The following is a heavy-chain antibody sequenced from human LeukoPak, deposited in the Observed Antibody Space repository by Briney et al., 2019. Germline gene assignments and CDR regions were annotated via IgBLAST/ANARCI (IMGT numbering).Heavy chain of an antibody. Sequence: SVKVYCKASGGTFSSYAISWVRQAPGQGLEWMGGLIPIFGTANYAQKFQGRVTITADESTSTAYMELSSLRSEDTAVYYCARSIVATIFPYYYYMDVWGKGTTVTVSS. D-gene: IGHD5-12*01. CDR3: ARSIVATIFPYYYYMDV. CDR2: LIPIFGTA. CDR1: GGTFSSYA. J-gene: IGHJ6*03. V-gene: IGHV1-69*01.